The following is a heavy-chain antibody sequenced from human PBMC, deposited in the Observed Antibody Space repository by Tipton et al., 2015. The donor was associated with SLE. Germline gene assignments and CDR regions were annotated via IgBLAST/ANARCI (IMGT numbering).Heavy chain of an antibody. V-gene: IGHV4-4*07. CDR3: ARDLAVADWYFDL. J-gene: IGHJ2*01. CDR1: GGSISSHY. CDR2: IYTSGST. D-gene: IGHD6-19*01. Sequence: GLVKPSETLSLTCTVSGGSISSHYWSWIRQPPGKGLEWIGRIYTSGSTNYNPSLKSRVTMSVDTSKNQFSLKLSSVTAADTAVYYCARDLAVADWYFDLWGRGTLVTVSS.